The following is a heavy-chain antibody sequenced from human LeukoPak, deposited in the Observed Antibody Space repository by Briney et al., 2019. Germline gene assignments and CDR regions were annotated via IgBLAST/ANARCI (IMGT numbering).Heavy chain of an antibody. D-gene: IGHD2/OR15-2a*01. Sequence: ASVKVSCKASGYTFTGYYMHWVRQAPGQGLEWMGWINPNSGGTNYAQKFQGRVTMTRDTSISTAYMELSRLRSDDTAVYYCASAPFRDYYYYYYMDVWGKGTTVTVSS. CDR2: INPNSGGT. CDR3: ASAPFRDYYYYYYMDV. CDR1: GYTFTGYY. V-gene: IGHV1-2*02. J-gene: IGHJ6*03.